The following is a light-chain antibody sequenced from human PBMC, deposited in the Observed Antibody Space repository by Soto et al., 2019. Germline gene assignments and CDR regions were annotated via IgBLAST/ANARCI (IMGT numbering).Light chain of an antibody. CDR1: HSINTN. J-gene: IGKJ1*01. CDR2: GAS. V-gene: IGKV3-15*01. Sequence: EIIMTQSPATLSVSPGERATLSCRASHSINTNLAWYQQKPGQAPRLLIYGASTRATDIPPRFSASGSGTEFTVTVSSLQSEDFAVYCCQQYHDWPRTFGQGTKVEIK. CDR3: QQYHDWPRT.